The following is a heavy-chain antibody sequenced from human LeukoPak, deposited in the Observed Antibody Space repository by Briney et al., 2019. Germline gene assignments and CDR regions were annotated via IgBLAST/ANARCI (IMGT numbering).Heavy chain of an antibody. Sequence: SETLSLTCTVSGGSISSGGYYWTWIRQHPGKGLEWIGYIYYSGSTYYNPSLKSRVTISVDTSKNQFSLKLSSVTAADTAVYYCARTSIPNYGSGTYGYYWGQGTLVTVSS. CDR3: ARTSIPNYGSGTYGYY. CDR2: IYYSGST. V-gene: IGHV4-31*03. CDR1: GGSISSGGYY. J-gene: IGHJ4*02. D-gene: IGHD3-10*01.